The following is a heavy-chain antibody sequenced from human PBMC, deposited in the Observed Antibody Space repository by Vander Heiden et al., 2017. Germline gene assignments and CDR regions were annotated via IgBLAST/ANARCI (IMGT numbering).Heavy chain of an antibody. V-gene: IGHV1-8*01. Sequence: QLVQTRAEEKNPGASVQVSCKSSGYTFSNYEINWVRQADGQGLEWVGWMDPKTGNTGYAQKFQGRVTMTRNTSITTGYMEVTRLTSEDTAVYYCAGYCSSTSCYKFDSWGQGTLVSVSS. D-gene: IGHD2-2*01. CDR3: AGYCSSTSCYKFDS. CDR1: GYTFSNYE. J-gene: IGHJ4*02. CDR2: MDPKTGNT.